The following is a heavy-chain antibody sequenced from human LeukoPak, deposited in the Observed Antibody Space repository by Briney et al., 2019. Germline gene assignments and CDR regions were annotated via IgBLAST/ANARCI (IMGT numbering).Heavy chain of an antibody. Sequence: GGSLRLSCAASGFTFSSYGMNWVRQAPGKGLEWISYIGSSSRSIYYADSVKGRFTISRGNARNSLYLQMNSLRAEDTAVYFCARYYGSGRDPDYWGQGTLVTASS. CDR1: GFTFSSYG. V-gene: IGHV3-48*01. CDR2: IGSSSRSI. CDR3: ARYYGSGRDPDY. D-gene: IGHD3-10*01. J-gene: IGHJ4*02.